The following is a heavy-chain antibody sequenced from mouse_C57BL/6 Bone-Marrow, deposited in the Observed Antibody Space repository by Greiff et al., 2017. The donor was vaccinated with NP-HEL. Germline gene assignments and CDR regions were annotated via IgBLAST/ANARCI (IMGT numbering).Heavy chain of an antibody. J-gene: IGHJ1*03. Sequence: EVMLVESEGGLVQPGSSMKLSCTASGFTFSDYYMAWVRQVPEKGLEWVANINYDGSSTCYLDSLKSRFIISRDNAKNILYLQMSSLKSEDTATYYCARDRDYDVAWYFDVWGTGTTVTVSS. CDR1: GFTFSDYY. V-gene: IGHV5-16*01. D-gene: IGHD2-4*01. CDR3: ARDRDYDVAWYFDV. CDR2: INYDGSST.